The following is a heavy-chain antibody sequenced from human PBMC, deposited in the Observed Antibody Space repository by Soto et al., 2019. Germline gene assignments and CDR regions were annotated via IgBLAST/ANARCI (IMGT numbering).Heavy chain of an antibody. CDR2: VSPSGTT. Sequence: QVQLQESGPGLVKPSQTLSLTCTVSGDSISVGYYWSWIRQHPGKGLEWIGYVSPSGTTYYNPSLKGRVSIPTDTSKNQFSLEVSSVTAADTAVYYCARDRGSYGMDVWGQGTTVTVSS. V-gene: IGHV4-31*03. CDR3: ARDRGSYGMDV. CDR1: GDSISVGYY. J-gene: IGHJ6*02.